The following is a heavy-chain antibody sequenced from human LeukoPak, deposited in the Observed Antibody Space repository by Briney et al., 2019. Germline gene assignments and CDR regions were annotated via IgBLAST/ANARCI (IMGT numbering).Heavy chain of an antibody. J-gene: IGHJ3*02. CDR1: GGTFSSYA. CDR2: IIPILGIA. D-gene: IGHD2-15*01. CDR3: ARLVVAATEDAFDI. V-gene: IGHV1-69*04. Sequence: GASVKVSCKASGGTFSSYAISWVRQAPGRGLEWMGRIIPILGIANYAQKFQGRVTITADKSTSTAYMELSSLRSEDTAVYYCARLVVAATEDAFDIWGQGTMVTVSS.